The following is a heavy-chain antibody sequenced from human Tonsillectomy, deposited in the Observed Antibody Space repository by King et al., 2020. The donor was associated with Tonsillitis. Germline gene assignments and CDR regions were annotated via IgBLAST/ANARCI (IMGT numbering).Heavy chain of an antibody. V-gene: IGHV5-10-1*03. CDR1: GYSFTSYW. CDR2: IDPSDSYT. J-gene: IGHJ3*02. Sequence: QLVQSGAEVKKPGESLRISCKGSGYSFTSYWISWVRQMPGKGLEWMGRIDPSDSYTNYSPSFQGHVTISADKSISTAYLQWSSLKASDTAMYYCARRKLGHYGSGSYAFDIWGQGTMLTVSS. CDR3: ARRKLGHYGSGSYAFDI. D-gene: IGHD3-10*01.